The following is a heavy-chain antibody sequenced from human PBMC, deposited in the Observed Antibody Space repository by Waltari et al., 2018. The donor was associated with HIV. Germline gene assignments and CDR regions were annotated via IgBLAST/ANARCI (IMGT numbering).Heavy chain of an antibody. D-gene: IGHD6-19*01. J-gene: IGHJ2*01. Sequence: EVQLVESGGGLVQPGGSLRLSCAASEFTVSTNDMHWVRHVTREVLEGFVTIGSAGDIYYSESVKGRFTLSRENAQDALYLQMHRLGVEDTAVYYCTRGAGSFDLWGRGTLVTVSS. CDR3: TRGAGSFDL. CDR2: IGSAGDI. V-gene: IGHV3-13*01. CDR1: EFTVSTND.